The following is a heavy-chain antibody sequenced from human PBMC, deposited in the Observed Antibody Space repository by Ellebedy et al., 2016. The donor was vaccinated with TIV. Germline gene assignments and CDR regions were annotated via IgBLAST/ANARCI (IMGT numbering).Heavy chain of an antibody. CDR1: GYTFTGYY. CDR2: IIPIFGTA. Sequence: AASVKVSCKASGYTFTGYYMHWVRQAPGQGLEWMGGIIPIFGTANYAQKFQGRVTITADESTSTAYMELSSLRSEDTAVYYCARAEYYYDSSGYYPFDYWGQGTLVTVSS. D-gene: IGHD3-22*01. CDR3: ARAEYYYDSSGYYPFDY. J-gene: IGHJ4*02. V-gene: IGHV1-69*13.